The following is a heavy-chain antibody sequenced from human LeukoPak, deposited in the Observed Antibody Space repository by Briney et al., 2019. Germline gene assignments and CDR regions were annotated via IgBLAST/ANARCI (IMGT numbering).Heavy chain of an antibody. D-gene: IGHD3-22*01. Sequence: ASVKVSCKASGYTFTGYYIHWVRQAPGQGLEWMGRINPNSDGTNYAQKFQGRVTMTRDTSISTAYMEPSRLRSDDTAIYYCARGGVVVTTDTYDIWGQGTMATVSS. J-gene: IGHJ3*02. CDR2: INPNSDGT. CDR3: ARGGVVVTTDTYDI. V-gene: IGHV1-2*06. CDR1: GYTFTGYY.